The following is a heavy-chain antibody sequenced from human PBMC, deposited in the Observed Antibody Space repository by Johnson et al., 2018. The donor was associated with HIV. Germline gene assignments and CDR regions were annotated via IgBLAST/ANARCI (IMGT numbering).Heavy chain of an antibody. D-gene: IGHD3-10*01. CDR1: GFTFSSYD. CDR2: IGTAGDT. CDR3: ARDSVSDDAFDI. Sequence: VQLVESGGGLVQPGGSLRLSCAASGFTFSSYDMHWVRQATGKGLEWVSAIGTAGDTYYPGSVKGRFTISRENAKNSLYLQMNSLRAGDTAVYYCARDSVSDDAFDIWGQGTMVTVSS. J-gene: IGHJ3*02. V-gene: IGHV3-13*01.